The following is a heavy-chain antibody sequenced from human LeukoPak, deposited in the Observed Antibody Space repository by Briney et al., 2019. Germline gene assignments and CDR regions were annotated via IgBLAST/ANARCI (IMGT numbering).Heavy chain of an antibody. V-gene: IGHV1-18*01. D-gene: IGHD6-6*01. CDR3: ARDPRIAARGRRFDY. J-gene: IGHJ4*02. CDR2: ISAYNGNT. Sequence: ASVKVSCKASGYTFTSYGISWVRQAPGQGLEWMGWISAYNGNTNYAQKLQGRVTTTTDTSTSTAYMELRSLRSDDTAVYYCARDPRIAARGRRFDYWGQGTLVTVSS. CDR1: GYTFTSYG.